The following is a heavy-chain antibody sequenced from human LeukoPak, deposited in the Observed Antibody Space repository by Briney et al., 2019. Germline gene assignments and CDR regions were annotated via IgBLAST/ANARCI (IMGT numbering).Heavy chain of an antibody. Sequence: SETLSLTCTVSGGSISSYYWSWIRQPPGKGLEWIGEIYHSGSTNYNPSLKSRVTISVDKSKNQFSLKLSSVTAADTAVYYCARGRYCSSTSCLEGYYFDYWGQGTLVTVSS. J-gene: IGHJ4*02. V-gene: IGHV4-59*12. D-gene: IGHD2-2*01. CDR3: ARGRYCSSTSCLEGYYFDY. CDR1: GGSISSYY. CDR2: IYHSGST.